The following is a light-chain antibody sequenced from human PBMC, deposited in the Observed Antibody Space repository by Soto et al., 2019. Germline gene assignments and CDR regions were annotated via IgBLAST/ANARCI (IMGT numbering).Light chain of an antibody. J-gene: IGKJ1*01. CDR3: QQYNSYSGT. CDR1: QTISSW. CDR2: KAS. V-gene: IGKV1-5*03. Sequence: DITITQSPSTLSGTVGDRVTISCRASQTISSWLAWYQQKPGKAPKLLIYKASTLKSGVPSRFSGSGSGTEFTLTISSLQPDDFATYYCQQYNSYSGTFGQGTKVDI.